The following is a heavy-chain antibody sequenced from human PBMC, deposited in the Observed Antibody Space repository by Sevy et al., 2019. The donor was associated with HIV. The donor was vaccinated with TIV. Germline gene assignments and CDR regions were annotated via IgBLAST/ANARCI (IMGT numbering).Heavy chain of an antibody. CDR3: AKDRRRSLAAAFDY. CDR2: ISGSGGST. J-gene: IGHJ4*02. Sequence: GGSLRLSCAASGFTFSSYAMSWVRQAPGKGLEWVSAISGSGGSTHYADSVKGRFTISRDNSKNTLYLQMNSLRAEDTAVYYCAKDRRRSLAAAFDYWGQGTLVTVSS. V-gene: IGHV3-23*01. D-gene: IGHD6-13*01. CDR1: GFTFSSYA.